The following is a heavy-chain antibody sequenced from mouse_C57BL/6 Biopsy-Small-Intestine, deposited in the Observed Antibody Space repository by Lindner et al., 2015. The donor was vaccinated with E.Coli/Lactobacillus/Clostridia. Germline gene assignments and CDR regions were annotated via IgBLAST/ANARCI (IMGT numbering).Heavy chain of an antibody. CDR1: GYSFTGYY. Sequence: VQLQESGPELVKPGASVKISCKASGYSFTGYYMHWLKQSHGNILDWIGYIYPYNGVSSYNQKFKGKATLTVDKSSSTAYMELPSLTSEDSAVYHCARGLDGYSYYFDYWGQGTTLTVSS. V-gene: IGHV1-31*01. D-gene: IGHD2-3*01. CDR3: ARGLDGYSYYFDY. J-gene: IGHJ2*01. CDR2: IYPYNGVS.